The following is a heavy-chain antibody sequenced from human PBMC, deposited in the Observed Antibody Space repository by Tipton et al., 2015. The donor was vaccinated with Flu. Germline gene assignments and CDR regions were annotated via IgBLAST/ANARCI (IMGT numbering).Heavy chain of an antibody. Sequence: SLRLSCKESGFSFSNWVYWVRQAPGKGPVWVARLSFDGSTTSYEDSVRGRFTISRDNAKNTLYLQMNRLRGDDTAVYYCARGPSAWSDYFKYWGQGTLVTVAS. CDR3: ARGPSAWSDYFKY. CDR1: GFSFSNW. CDR2: LSFDGSTT. V-gene: IGHV3-74*01. J-gene: IGHJ4*02. D-gene: IGHD6-19*01.